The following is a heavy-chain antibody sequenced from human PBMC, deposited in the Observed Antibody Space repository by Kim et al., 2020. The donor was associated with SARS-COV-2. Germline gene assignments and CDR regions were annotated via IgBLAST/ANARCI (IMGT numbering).Heavy chain of an antibody. J-gene: IGHJ3*02. V-gene: IGHV1-69*13. CDR1: GGTFSSYA. CDR2: IIPIFGTA. CDR3: ASPTIVVVTWDAFDI. Sequence: SVKVSCKASGGTFSSYAISWVRQAPGQGLEWMGGIIPIFGTANYAQKFQGRVTITADESTSTAYMELSSLRSEDTAVYYCASPTIVVVTWDAFDIWGQGTMVTVSS. D-gene: IGHD3-22*01.